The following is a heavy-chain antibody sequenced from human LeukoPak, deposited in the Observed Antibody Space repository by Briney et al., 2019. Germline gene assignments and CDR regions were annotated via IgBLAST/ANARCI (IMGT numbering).Heavy chain of an antibody. J-gene: IGHJ4*02. CDR2: ISAYNGNT. D-gene: IGHD3-22*01. CDR3: ARNYYDSSGYYSPFDY. Sequence: GASVKVSCKASGYTFTSYGISWVRQAPGQGLEWMGWISAYNGNTNYAQKLQGRVTMTTDTSTSTAYIELRSLRSDDTAVYYCARNYYDSSGYYSPFDYWGQGTLVTVSS. CDR1: GYTFTSYG. V-gene: IGHV1-18*01.